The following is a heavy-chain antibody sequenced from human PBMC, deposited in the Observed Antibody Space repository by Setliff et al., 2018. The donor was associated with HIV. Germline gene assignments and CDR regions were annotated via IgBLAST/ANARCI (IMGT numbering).Heavy chain of an antibody. CDR3: ATHRVGQRPWLSDF. CDR1: GFTFSDYY. D-gene: IGHD5-12*01. Sequence: PGGSLRLSCAASGFTFSDYYMSWIRQAPGKGLEWVSYISSRGSTIYYADSVKGRFTISRDNAKNSLYLQMNTLRAEDTAVYYCATHRVGQRPWLSDFWGQGTLVTVSS. V-gene: IGHV3-11*04. CDR2: ISSRGSTI. J-gene: IGHJ4*02.